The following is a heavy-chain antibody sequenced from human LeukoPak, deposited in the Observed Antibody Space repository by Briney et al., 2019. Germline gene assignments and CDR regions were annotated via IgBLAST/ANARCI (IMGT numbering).Heavy chain of an antibody. J-gene: IGHJ4*02. Sequence: GGALRLSCAASGFTVSSNYMSWVRQAPGKGLEWVSVIYSGGSTYYADSVKGRFTISGDNSKNTLYLQMNSLRAEDTAVYYCAREARDGYSPEDYWGQGTLVTVSS. V-gene: IGHV3-53*01. CDR3: AREARDGYSPEDY. CDR1: GFTVSSNY. D-gene: IGHD5-24*01. CDR2: IYSGGST.